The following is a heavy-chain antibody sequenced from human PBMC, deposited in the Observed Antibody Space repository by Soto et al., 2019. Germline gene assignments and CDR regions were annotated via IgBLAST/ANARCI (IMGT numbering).Heavy chain of an antibody. CDR3: ARSHSFDGSIYHYYFDF. Sequence: SETLSLTCTFSVGSISTYYWSWIRQPPGGTLEWIGYIYASGATTYNPSLESRVTMSVDMPNNEFSLELTSLTAADTAVYYCARSHSFDGSIYHYYFDFWGQGTLVTVSS. CDR2: IYASGAT. D-gene: IGHD3-10*01. J-gene: IGHJ4*02. CDR1: VGSISTYY. V-gene: IGHV4-59*01.